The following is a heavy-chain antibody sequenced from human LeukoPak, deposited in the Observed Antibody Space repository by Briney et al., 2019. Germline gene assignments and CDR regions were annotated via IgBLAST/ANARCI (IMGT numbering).Heavy chain of an antibody. Sequence: PSETLSLTCAVSGASISSSNYYWGWIRQPPGKGLEWIGSIYYSGSTYYNPSLKSRVTISVDTSKNQFSLKLSSVTAADTAVYYCARHVKIGRYLQYSSSRRNAYFDYWGQGTLVTVSS. V-gene: IGHV4-39*01. J-gene: IGHJ4*02. D-gene: IGHD6-13*01. CDR1: GASISSSNYY. CDR3: ARHVKIGRYLQYSSSRRNAYFDY. CDR2: IYYSGST.